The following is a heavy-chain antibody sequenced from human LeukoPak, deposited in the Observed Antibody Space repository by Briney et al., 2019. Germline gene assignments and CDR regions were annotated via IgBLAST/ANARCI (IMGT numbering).Heavy chain of an antibody. CDR2: ISSSSSYI. CDR3: AKHRMAARPSWYYYYMDV. V-gene: IGHV3-21*01. CDR1: GFTFSSYS. J-gene: IGHJ6*03. Sequence: PGGSLRLSCAASGFTFSSYSMNWVRQAPGKGLEWVSSISSSSSYIYYADSVKGRFTISRDNAKNSLYLQMNSLRPEDTAVYYCAKHRMAARPSWYYYYMDVWGKGTTVTVSS. D-gene: IGHD6-6*01.